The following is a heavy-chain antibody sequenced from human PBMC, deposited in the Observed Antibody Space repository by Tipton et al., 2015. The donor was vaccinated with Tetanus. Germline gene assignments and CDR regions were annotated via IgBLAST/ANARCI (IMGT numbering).Heavy chain of an antibody. Sequence: QLVQSGDEVKRPGASAKVSCKASGYTFTSYGINWVRQAPGQGLEWMGWVSAYNGRTNYAQKVRDRVTMTTDTSTSTAYMELRSLRSDDTALYYCARDVRAEMGFDYWGRGTRVTVSS. V-gene: IGHV1-18*01. CDR2: VSAYNGRT. CDR3: ARDVRAEMGFDY. CDR1: GYTFTSYG. J-gene: IGHJ4*02. D-gene: IGHD1-26*01.